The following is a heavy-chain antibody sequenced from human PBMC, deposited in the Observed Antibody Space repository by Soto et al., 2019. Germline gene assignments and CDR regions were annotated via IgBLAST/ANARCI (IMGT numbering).Heavy chain of an antibody. V-gene: IGHV4-30-4*01. CDR3: ARGGYELLYAMDV. Sequence: QVQLQESGPGLVKPSQTLSLTCSVSGGSITSGDYYWSWIRQPPGRGLEWIGYIYYTGSTYYNPSLQSRFTISGDTANNQLSLKVNSVGAADTAVYYCARGGYELLYAMDVW. CDR2: IYYTGST. D-gene: IGHD2-2*01. CDR1: GGSITSGDYY. J-gene: IGHJ6*01.